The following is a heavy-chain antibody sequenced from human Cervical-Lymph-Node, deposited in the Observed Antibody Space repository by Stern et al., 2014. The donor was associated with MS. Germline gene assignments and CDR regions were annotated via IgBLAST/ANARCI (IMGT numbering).Heavy chain of an antibody. Sequence: EDQLEESGGGLVQPGRSLRLSCTASGFTFGDYGMSWVRQAPGQGLEWVGFIRGTPYGGTTEYAASVKGSFIISRDDSKSIAYLQMNSLKTEDTAVYYCTRTRVTDPFDPWGQGTLVTVSS. CDR2: IRGTPYGGTT. J-gene: IGHJ5*02. V-gene: IGHV3-49*04. D-gene: IGHD2-21*02. CDR3: TRTRVTDPFDP. CDR1: GFTFGDYG.